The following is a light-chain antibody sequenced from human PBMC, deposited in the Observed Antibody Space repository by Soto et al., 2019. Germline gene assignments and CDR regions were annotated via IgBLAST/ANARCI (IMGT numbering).Light chain of an antibody. J-gene: IGKJ3*01. CDR2: GAS. CDR1: QGISNY. Sequence: DIQMTQSPSLLSAFVGDRVTITCRASQGISNYLAWYQQKPGKVPNVLIYGASTLRSGVPSRFSGSGSGTDFTLTISSLQPEDVAIYYWQKYDSAPFTFGPGTKVDIK. V-gene: IGKV1-27*01. CDR3: QKYDSAPFT.